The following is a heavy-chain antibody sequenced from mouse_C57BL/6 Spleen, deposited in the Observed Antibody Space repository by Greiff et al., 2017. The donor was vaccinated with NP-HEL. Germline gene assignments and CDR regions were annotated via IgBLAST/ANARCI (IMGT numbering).Heavy chain of an antibody. D-gene: IGHD1-1*01. CDR3: ARGEDYYGSSYNYYAMDY. V-gene: IGHV1-64*01. Sequence: VQLQQPGAELVKPGASVKLSCKASGYTFTSYWMHWVKQRPGQGLEWIGMIHPNSGSTNYNEKFKSKATLTVDKSSSTAYMQLSSLTSEDSAVYYCARGEDYYGSSYNYYAMDYWGQGTSVTVSS. CDR2: IHPNSGST. J-gene: IGHJ4*01. CDR1: GYTFTSYW.